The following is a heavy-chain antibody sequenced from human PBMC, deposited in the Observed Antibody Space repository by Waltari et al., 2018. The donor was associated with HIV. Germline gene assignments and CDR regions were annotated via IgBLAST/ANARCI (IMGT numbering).Heavy chain of an antibody. CDR1: GFTFRDYA. CDR2: ISSDGSNQ. J-gene: IGHJ5*01. CDR3: AKDAYGGHPKNWFDS. D-gene: IGHD3-10*01. V-gene: IGHV3-30*18. Sequence: QVQLVESGGGVVQPGKSLRLSCAASGFTFRDYAMHLVRQAPGKVVEWVTVISSDGSNQYYADSVKGRFTISRDNSKNTLSLQINSLKTEDTAIYYCAKDAYGGHPKNWFDSWGQGTLVTVSS.